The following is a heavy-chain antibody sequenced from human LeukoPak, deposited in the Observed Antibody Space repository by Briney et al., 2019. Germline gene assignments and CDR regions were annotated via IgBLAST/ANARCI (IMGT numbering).Heavy chain of an antibody. J-gene: IGHJ4*02. Sequence: PGGSLRLSCAASGFTFSNYAMTGVRQAPGKGLEWVSGISDSGGSTYYADSVKGRFTISRDNSKNTLYLQMNSLRAEDTAVYYCAKSLSAGGYYFEYWGQGTLVTVSS. V-gene: IGHV3-23*01. CDR2: ISDSGGST. D-gene: IGHD3-16*02. CDR3: AKSLSAGGYYFEY. CDR1: GFTFSNYA.